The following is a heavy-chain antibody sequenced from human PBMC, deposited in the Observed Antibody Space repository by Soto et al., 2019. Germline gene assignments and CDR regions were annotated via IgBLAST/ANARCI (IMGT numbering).Heavy chain of an antibody. CDR1: GGTFSSYA. V-gene: IGHV1-69*13. J-gene: IGHJ5*02. CDR2: IIPIFGTA. D-gene: IGHD3-22*01. Sequence: ASVKVSCKASGGTFSSYAISWVRQAPGQGLEWMGGIIPIFGTANYAQKFQGRVTITADESTSTAYMELSSLRSEDTAVYYCARGDYDSSGYSKKPNWFDPWGQGTLVTVSS. CDR3: ARGDYDSSGYSKKPNWFDP.